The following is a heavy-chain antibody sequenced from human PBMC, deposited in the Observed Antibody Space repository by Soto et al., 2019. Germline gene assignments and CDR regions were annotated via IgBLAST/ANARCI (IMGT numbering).Heavy chain of an antibody. J-gene: IGHJ4*02. CDR1: GFAVRTYA. D-gene: IGHD2-15*01. CDR3: ASQRPCGGGTCFSLRSFDR. CDR2: ITGSGGST. V-gene: IGHV3-23*01. Sequence: VGSLRLSCAASGFAVRTYAMSWVRKTPGKGLEWVSTITGSGGSTYYADAVKGRFTISRDNSRNTLYSQMSSLRAEDTAVYSCASQRPCGGGTCFSLRSFDRWGQGTLVTVSS.